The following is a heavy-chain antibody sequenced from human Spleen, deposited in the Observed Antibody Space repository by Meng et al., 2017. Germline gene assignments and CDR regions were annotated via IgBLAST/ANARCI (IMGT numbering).Heavy chain of an antibody. V-gene: IGHV1-8*01. J-gene: IGHJ5*02. D-gene: IGHD1-26*01. CDR3: ARSLDWFDP. Sequence: QVQLVQSGAEVKKPGASVKVSCKASGYTFTSYDINWVRQATGQGLEWMGWMNPNRGNTGYAQKFQGRVMMTTDTSTSTAYMELRSLRSDDTAVFYCARSLDWFDPWGQGTLVTVSS. CDR1: GYTFTSYD. CDR2: MNPNRGNT.